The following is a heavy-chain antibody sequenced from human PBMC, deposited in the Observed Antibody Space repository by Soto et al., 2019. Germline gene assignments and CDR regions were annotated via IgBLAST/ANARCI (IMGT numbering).Heavy chain of an antibody. D-gene: IGHD3-3*01. J-gene: IGHJ3*02. Sequence: SGPTLVHPTQTLTLTCTFSGFSLSTSGMCVSWIRQPPGKALEWLARIDWDDDKYYSTSLKTRLTISKDTSKNQVVLTMTNMDPVDTATYYCARSITIFGVTEGAFDIWGQGTMVTVSS. CDR2: IDWDDDK. CDR1: GFSLSTSGMC. CDR3: ARSITIFGVTEGAFDI. V-gene: IGHV2-70*11.